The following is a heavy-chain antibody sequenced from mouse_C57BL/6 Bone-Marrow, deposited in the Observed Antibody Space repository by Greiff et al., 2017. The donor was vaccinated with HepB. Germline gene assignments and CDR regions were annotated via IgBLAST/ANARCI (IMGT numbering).Heavy chain of an antibody. J-gene: IGHJ4*01. CDR2: ISDGGSYT. CDR3: ASYGSSYDYAMDY. Sequence: EVHLVESGGGLVKPGGSLKLSCAASGFTFSSYAISWVRQTPEKRLEWVATISDGGSYTYYPDNVKGRFTISRDNAKNNLYLQMSHLKSEDTAMYYCASYGSSYDYAMDYWGQGTSVTVSS. CDR1: GFTFSSYA. D-gene: IGHD1-1*01. V-gene: IGHV5-4*01.